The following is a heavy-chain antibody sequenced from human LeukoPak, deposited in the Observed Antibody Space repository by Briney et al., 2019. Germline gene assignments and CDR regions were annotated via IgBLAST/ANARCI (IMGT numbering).Heavy chain of an antibody. V-gene: IGHV4-34*01. D-gene: IGHD3-10*01. CDR1: GGSFSGYY. CDR2: INHSGST. CDR3: ARLPTGYYGSGTHYYYYGMDV. J-gene: IGHJ6*02. Sequence: SETLSLTCAVYGGSFSGYYWSWIRQPPGKGLEWIGEINHSGSTNYNPSLQSRVTISVDTSKNQFSLKLSSVTAADTAVYYCARLPTGYYGSGTHYYYYGMDVWGQGTTVTVSS.